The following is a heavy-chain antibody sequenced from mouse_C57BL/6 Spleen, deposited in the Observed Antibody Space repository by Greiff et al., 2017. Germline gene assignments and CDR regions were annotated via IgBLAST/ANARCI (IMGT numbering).Heavy chain of an antibody. CDR1: GYTFTDHT. CDR2: IYPRDGST. D-gene: IGHD1-2*01. J-gene: IGHJ2*01. Sequence: QVQLQQSDAELVKPGASVKISCKVSGYTFTDHTIHWMKQRPEQGLEWIGYIYPRDGSTKYNEKFKGKATLTADKSSSTSYMQLNSLASEDSAVYFCARALRRGEDYFDYWGQGTTLTVSS. V-gene: IGHV1-78*01. CDR3: ARALRRGEDYFDY.